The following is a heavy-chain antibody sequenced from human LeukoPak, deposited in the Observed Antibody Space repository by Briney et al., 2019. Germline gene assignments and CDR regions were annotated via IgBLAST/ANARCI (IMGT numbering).Heavy chain of an antibody. J-gene: IGHJ3*02. Sequence: GESLKISCKACGYSFASYWIGWVRQMPGKGLEWMGVIYPGDSDTRYSPSFQGQVTISADKSISTAYLQWSSLKASDTAMYYCARTSGGSTTLYPHAFGIWGQGTMVTVSS. V-gene: IGHV5-51*01. D-gene: IGHD2-2*01. CDR2: IYPGDSDT. CDR1: GYSFASYW. CDR3: ARTSGGSTTLYPHAFGI.